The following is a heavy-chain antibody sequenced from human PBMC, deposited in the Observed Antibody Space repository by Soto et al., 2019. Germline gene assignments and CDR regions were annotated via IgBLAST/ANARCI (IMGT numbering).Heavy chain of an antibody. CDR2: VHSDGTTT. CDR1: GVSFSNYV. D-gene: IGHD2-2*03. Sequence: GESLKISCAASGVSFSNYVIHWVRQALGKGLVWVSRVHSDGTTTTYADSVKGRFTISRDNAKNSLYLQMNSLRDEDTAVYYCARDGYCVSTTCYFLPDVWGPGTTVTVSS. CDR3: ARDGYCVSTTCYFLPDV. V-gene: IGHV3-74*01. J-gene: IGHJ6*02.